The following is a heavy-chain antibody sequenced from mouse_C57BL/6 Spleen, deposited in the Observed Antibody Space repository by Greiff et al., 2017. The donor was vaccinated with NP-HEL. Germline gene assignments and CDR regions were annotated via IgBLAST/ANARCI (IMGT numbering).Heavy chain of an antibody. D-gene: IGHD1-1*01. V-gene: IGHV14-4*01. CDR2: IDPENGDT. Sequence: VQLQQSGAELVRPGASVKLSCTASGFNIKDDYMHWVKQRPEQGLEWIGWIDPENGDTEYASKFQGKATITADTSSNTAYLQLSSLTSEDTAVYYCTTALYGTYYFDYWGQGTTLTVSS. J-gene: IGHJ2*01. CDR3: TTALYGTYYFDY. CDR1: GFNIKDDY.